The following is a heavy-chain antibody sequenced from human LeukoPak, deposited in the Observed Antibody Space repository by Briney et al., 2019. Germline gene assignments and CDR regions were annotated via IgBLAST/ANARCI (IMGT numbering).Heavy chain of an antibody. V-gene: IGHV1-18*01. J-gene: IGHJ4*02. Sequence: GASVKVSCKASGYTFINYHISWVRQAPGRGLEWMGRVSAYNGVTKYAENLQGRVTMTTDTSATTAYMELRSLRSDDTAIYYCARGLGYCDPTNCYGELPGDYWSQGTLDTVSS. CDR1: GYTFINYH. CDR3: ARGLGYCDPTNCYGELPGDY. CDR2: VSAYNGVT. D-gene: IGHD2-2*01.